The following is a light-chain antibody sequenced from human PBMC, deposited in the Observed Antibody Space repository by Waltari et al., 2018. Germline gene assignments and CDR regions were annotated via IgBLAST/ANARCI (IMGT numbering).Light chain of an antibody. CDR3: SSYTSISTFV. V-gene: IGLV2-14*02. CDR2: EAT. J-gene: IGLJ1*01. Sequence: VSWYQQQPDKAPRLIIYEATKWPSGVSNRFSGSKSGNTASLTISGLQAEDEADYYCSSYTSISTFVFGSGTKVTVL.